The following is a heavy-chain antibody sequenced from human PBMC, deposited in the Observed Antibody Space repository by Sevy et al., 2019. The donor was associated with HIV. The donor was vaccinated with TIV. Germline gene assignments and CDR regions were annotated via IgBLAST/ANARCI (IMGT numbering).Heavy chain of an antibody. D-gene: IGHD6-19*01. Sequence: GSLRLSCAASGFIFRNHGMHWVRQAPGKGLEWVAVIWYDGTNKEYADSVKGRFTISRDNSKNTLYLQMNSLRAEDTAVYYCAREDIRVAGIGYYFHSWGQGTLVTVSS. J-gene: IGHJ4*02. CDR2: IWYDGTNK. CDR1: GFIFRNHG. V-gene: IGHV3-33*01. CDR3: AREDIRVAGIGYYFHS.